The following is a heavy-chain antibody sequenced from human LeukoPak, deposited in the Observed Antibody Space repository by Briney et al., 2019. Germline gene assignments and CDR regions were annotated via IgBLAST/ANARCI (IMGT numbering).Heavy chain of an antibody. V-gene: IGHV3-7*01. CDR2: IKQDGSEK. Sequence: PGGSLRLSCAASGFTFSNYWMNWVRQAPGKGLECVANIKQDGSEKYYVDSVKGRFTISRDNAKNSLFLQMNSLRAEDTAVYYCASSSGWIIDYWGQGTLVTVSS. J-gene: IGHJ4*02. D-gene: IGHD6-19*01. CDR3: ASSSGWIIDY. CDR1: GFTFSNYW.